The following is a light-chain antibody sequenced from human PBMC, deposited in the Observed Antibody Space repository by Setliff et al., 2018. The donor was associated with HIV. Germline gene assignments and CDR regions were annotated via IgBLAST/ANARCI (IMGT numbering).Light chain of an antibody. J-gene: IGLJ1*01. CDR3: CSYAGAYTYV. V-gene: IGLV2-14*03. CDR1: SSDVGGYNY. CDR2: AVS. Sequence: QSALTQPASVSGSPGQSITISCTATSSDVGGYNYVSWYQQHPGKAPKLMISAVSNRPSGVSNRFSGSKSGNTASLTISGLQADDEADYYCCSYAGAYTYVFGTGTKVTVL.